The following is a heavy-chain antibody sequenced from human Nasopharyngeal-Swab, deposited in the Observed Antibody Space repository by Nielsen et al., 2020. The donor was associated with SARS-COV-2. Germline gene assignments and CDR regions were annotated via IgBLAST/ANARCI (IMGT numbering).Heavy chain of an antibody. CDR2: ISGSGGRT. Sequence: GESLKISCAVSGFTFSSYAMSWVRQAPGKGLEWVSSISGSGGRTYHADSVKGRFTISRDNSKSTLHLQMNSLRAEDTAVYYCAKGARITIFGGTSASPYYYYMDVWGKGTTVTVSS. CDR1: GFTFSSYA. V-gene: IGHV3-23*01. D-gene: IGHD3-3*01. CDR3: AKGARITIFGGTSASPYYYYMDV. J-gene: IGHJ6*03.